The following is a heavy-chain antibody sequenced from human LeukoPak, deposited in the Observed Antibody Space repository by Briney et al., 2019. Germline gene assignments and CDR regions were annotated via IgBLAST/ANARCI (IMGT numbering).Heavy chain of an antibody. CDR2: ISHDGGST. CDR3: AKDFSSGLFDY. CDR1: GFTFSSFA. V-gene: IGHV3-23*01. Sequence: GGSLRLSCAASGFTFSSFAMSWVRQTPGKGLERVSTISHDGGSTYFADSVKGRFTISRDNSKSTLYLQMNSLRAEDTALYFCAKDFSSGLFDYWGQGTLVAVSS. J-gene: IGHJ4*02. D-gene: IGHD6-19*01.